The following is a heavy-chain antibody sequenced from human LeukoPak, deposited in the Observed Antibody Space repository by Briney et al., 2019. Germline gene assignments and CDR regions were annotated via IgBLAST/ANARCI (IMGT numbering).Heavy chain of an antibody. CDR2: ISPDGSQT. Sequence: GGFLRLSCTATEFILSSYGMHWVRQAPWKGLMWVSQISPDGSQTFYADSVKGRFTISRDNAKNTLFLQMDSLRAEDTALYYCVRSLRSADFWGQGTLVTVSS. CDR1: EFILSSYG. J-gene: IGHJ4*02. CDR3: VRSLRSADF. V-gene: IGHV3-74*01.